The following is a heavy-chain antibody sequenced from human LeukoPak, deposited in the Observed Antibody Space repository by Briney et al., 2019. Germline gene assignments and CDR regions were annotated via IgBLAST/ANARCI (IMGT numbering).Heavy chain of an antibody. V-gene: IGHV4-4*08. CDR1: GGSISSYY. D-gene: IGHD3-3*01. J-gene: IGHJ5*02. CDR2: IYTGGSA. CDR3: ARLQPRTHYNFGSASYAFDL. Sequence: SETLSLTCTVSGGSISSYYWGWIRQPPGKGLQWIGYIYTGGSAYYNPSLYRRVAVSVDTSKNQFSLRLTSVTATDTAMYYCARLQPRTHYNFGSASYAFDLWGQETLVTVSS.